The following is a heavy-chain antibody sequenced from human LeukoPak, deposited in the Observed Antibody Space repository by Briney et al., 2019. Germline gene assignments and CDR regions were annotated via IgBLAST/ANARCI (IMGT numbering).Heavy chain of an antibody. D-gene: IGHD2-2*01. J-gene: IGHJ6*02. CDR3: VRDYQFIQEV. V-gene: IGHV3-74*01. CDR1: GFTFSNYW. Sequence: PGGSLRLSCVASGFTFSNYWMLWVRQDPGKGLMWVSLISTDGKSTRYAESVKGRFTISRDNAKNALYLQMDILRVEDTALYFCVRDYQFIQEVWGQGTMVTVSS. CDR2: ISTDGKST.